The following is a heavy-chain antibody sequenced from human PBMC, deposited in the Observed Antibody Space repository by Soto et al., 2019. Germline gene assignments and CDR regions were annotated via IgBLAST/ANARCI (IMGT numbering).Heavy chain of an antibody. J-gene: IGHJ4*02. CDR1: GFKSDSYV. CDR3: VIDVVLAAATDY. CDR2: ISSDGSFE. D-gene: IGHD2-21*02. V-gene: IGHV3-30*03. Sequence: PGGSLRLSCVISGFKSDSYVIHWVRQTPGKGLQWVAAISSDGSFEHYIDSLKGRVTFSRDNSKNTLYLQMNSLRTEDTALYYCVIDVVLAAATDYWGQGTLVTVSS.